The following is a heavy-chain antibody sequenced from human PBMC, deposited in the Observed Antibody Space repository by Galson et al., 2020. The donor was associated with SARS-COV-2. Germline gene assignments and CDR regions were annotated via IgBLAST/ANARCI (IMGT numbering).Heavy chain of an antibody. Sequence: ASVKVSCKASGYTFTSYGISWVRQAPGQGLEWMGWINPNSGGTNYAQKFQGWVTMTRDTSISTAYMELSRLRSDDTAVYYCARVSIAADAILRGYYGMDVWGQGTTVTVSS. CDR3: ARVSIAADAILRGYYGMDV. J-gene: IGHJ6*02. D-gene: IGHD6-13*01. V-gene: IGHV1-2*04. CDR2: INPNSGGT. CDR1: GYTFTSYG.